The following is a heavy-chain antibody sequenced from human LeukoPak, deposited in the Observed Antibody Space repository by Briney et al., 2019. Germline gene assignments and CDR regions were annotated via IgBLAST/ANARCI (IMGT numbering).Heavy chain of an antibody. D-gene: IGHD5-12*01. V-gene: IGHV1-46*01. CDR2: INPSGGST. Sequence: GASVKVSCKASGYTFTSYYMHWVRQAPGQGLEWMGIINPSGGSTSYAQKFQGRVTMTRDTSTSTVYMELSSLRSEDTAVYYCARAQVNDIVATPEFDYWGQGTLVAVSS. CDR1: GYTFTSYY. CDR3: ARAQVNDIVATPEFDY. J-gene: IGHJ4*02.